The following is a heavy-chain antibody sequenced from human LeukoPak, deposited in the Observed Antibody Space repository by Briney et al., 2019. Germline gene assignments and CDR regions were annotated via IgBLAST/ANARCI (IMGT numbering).Heavy chain of an antibody. Sequence: ASVKVSCKASGYTFSSYYMHWVRQAPGQGLEWMGWISAYNGNTNYAQKLQGRVTMTTDTSTSTAYMELRSLRSDDTAVYYCAGVSYSSGHDAFDIWGQGTMVTVSS. CDR2: ISAYNGNT. J-gene: IGHJ3*02. CDR1: GYTFSSYY. CDR3: AGVSYSSGHDAFDI. D-gene: IGHD6-19*01. V-gene: IGHV1-18*04.